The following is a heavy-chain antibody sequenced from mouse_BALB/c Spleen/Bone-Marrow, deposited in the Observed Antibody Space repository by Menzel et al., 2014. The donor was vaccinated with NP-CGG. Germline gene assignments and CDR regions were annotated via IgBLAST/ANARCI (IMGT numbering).Heavy chain of an antibody. CDR1: GFTFSDYY. D-gene: IGHD2-14*01. CDR2: ISNGGGNT. V-gene: IGHV5-12*02. CDR3: ARQNYRGAMDY. J-gene: IGHJ4*01. Sequence: EVQVVESGGGLVQPGGSLKLSCATSGFTFSDYYMYWVRQTPEKRLEWVAYISNGGGNTYYPGTVKGRFTISRDNAKNTLYLQMSRLKSEDTAMYYCARQNYRGAMDYWGQGTSVTVSS.